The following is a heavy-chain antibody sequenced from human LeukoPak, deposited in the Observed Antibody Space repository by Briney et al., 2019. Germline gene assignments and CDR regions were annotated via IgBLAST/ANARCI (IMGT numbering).Heavy chain of an antibody. J-gene: IGHJ6*03. D-gene: IGHD3-22*01. Sequence: PGRSLRLSCAASGFTFSSYAMHWVRQAPGMGLEWVAVIWFDGSKKYYADSVKGRFTISRDNSKKTLYLQMNSLRAEDTAVYYCAKEGRMIVVGNYYYMDVWGKGTTVTVSS. CDR1: GFTFSSYA. V-gene: IGHV3-33*06. CDR2: IWFDGSKK. CDR3: AKEGRMIVVGNYYYMDV.